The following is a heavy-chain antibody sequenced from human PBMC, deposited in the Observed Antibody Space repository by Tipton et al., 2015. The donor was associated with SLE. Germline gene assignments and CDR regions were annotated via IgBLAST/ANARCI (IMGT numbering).Heavy chain of an antibody. CDR3: ARGWGSWPYYFDY. CDR2: IYYSGST. Sequence: GLVKPSETLSLTCTVSGGSISSYYWSWIRQTPGKGLEWIGYIYYSGSTYYNPSLKSRVTISVDTSKNQFSLKLSSVTAADTAVYYCARGWGSWPYYFDYWGQGTLVTVSS. D-gene: IGHD6-13*01. V-gene: IGHV4-59*01. J-gene: IGHJ4*02. CDR1: GGSISSYY.